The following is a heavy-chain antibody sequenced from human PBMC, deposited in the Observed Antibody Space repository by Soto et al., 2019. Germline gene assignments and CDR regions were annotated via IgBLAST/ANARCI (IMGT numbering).Heavy chain of an antibody. D-gene: IGHD3-3*01. CDR2: IYYSGST. V-gene: IGHV4-39*01. Sequence: QLQLQESGPGLVKPSETMSLTCAVSVGSISSSSYYWGWIRQPPGKGLEWIGSIYYSGSTYYNPSLKSRVTISVDTSKNKFSLKLSSVTAEDTAVYYCASPLWSGYLSVWGQGTLVTVSS. J-gene: IGHJ4*02. CDR1: VGSISSSSYY. CDR3: ASPLWSGYLSV.